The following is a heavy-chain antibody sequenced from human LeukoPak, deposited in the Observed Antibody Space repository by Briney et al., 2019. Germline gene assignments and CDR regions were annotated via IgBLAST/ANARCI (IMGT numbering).Heavy chain of an antibody. D-gene: IGHD3-22*01. V-gene: IGHV3-21*01. CDR1: GFTFSSYS. CDR3: ARWDSSATSFDY. CDR2: ISSSSSYI. J-gene: IGHJ4*02. Sequence: GRSLRLSCAASGFTFSSYSMNWVRQAPGKGLEWVSSISSSSSYIYYADSVKGRFTISRDNAKNSLYLQMNSLRAEDTAVYYCARWDSSATSFDYWGQGTLVTVSS.